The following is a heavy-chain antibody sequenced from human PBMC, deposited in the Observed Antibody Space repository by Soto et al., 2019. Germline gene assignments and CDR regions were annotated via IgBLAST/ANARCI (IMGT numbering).Heavy chain of an antibody. CDR2: IIPIFGTA. CDR3: ASPRFDY. CDR1: GGTFRSYA. Sequence: VQPVQSWGGVKEPGALVKVFCKASGGTFRSYAISWVRQAPGQGLEGMGGIIPIFGTANYAQKFQGRVTITADESTSTAYMELSSLRSEDTAVYYCASPRFDYWGQGTLVTVSS. J-gene: IGHJ4*02. V-gene: IGHV1-69*12.